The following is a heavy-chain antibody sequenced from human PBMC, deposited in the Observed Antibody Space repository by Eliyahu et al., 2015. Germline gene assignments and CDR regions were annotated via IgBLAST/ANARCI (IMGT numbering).Heavy chain of an antibody. Sequence: QVQLVQSGAEVKEPGASVRVSCKASGYTFTGXXMHWVRQAPGQQGLEWMGWINANSGGTKYAQKFQGRVTMTRDTSISTTYLELSRLRSDDTASYYCARGYCNGDKCELRHFDLWGRGTLVTVSS. J-gene: IGHJ2*01. CDR1: GYTFTGXX. D-gene: IGHD2-15*01. CDR2: INANSGGT. CDR3: ARGYCNGDKCELRHFDL. V-gene: IGHV1-2*02.